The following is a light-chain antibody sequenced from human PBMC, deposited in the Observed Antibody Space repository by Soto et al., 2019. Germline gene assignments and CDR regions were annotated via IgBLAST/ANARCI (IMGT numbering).Light chain of an antibody. CDR3: QTWGTVV. CDR1: SGHSSYA. Sequence: QAVVTQSPSASASLGASVKLTCTQSSGHSSYAIAWHQQQPEKGPRYLMKLNSDGSHSKGDGIPDRFSGSSSGAERYLTISSLQSEDEADYYCQTWGTVVFGGGTKLTVL. V-gene: IGLV4-69*01. J-gene: IGLJ2*01. CDR2: LNSDGSH.